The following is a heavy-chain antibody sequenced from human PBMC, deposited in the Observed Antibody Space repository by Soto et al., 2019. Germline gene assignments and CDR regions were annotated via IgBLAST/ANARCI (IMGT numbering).Heavy chain of an antibody. D-gene: IGHD3-3*01. CDR1: GLTFSRHA. J-gene: IGHJ4*02. V-gene: IGHV3-23*01. CDR2: ITANSGSS. CDR3: AKSPEWPNRYFDY. Sequence: GGSLRLSCVASGLTFSRHAMVWVRQAPGKGLEWVSTITANSGSSDYGDSVKGRFTISRDNAGSTLFLQMNSLRVEDTATYYCAKSPEWPNRYFDYWGQGTLVTVSS.